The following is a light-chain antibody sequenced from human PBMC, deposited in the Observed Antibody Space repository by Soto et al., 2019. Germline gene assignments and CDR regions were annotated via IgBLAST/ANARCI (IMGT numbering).Light chain of an antibody. CDR1: QSVSGSY. CDR3: QQRSNWPPT. CDR2: DAS. J-gene: IGKJ1*01. V-gene: IGKV3-11*01. Sequence: EIVMTQSPGTLSLSPGEVATLSCRASQSVSGSYLAWYQQKPGQAPRLVIYDASNRATGIPARFSGSGSGTDFTLTISSLEPEDFAVYYCQQRSNWPPTFGQGTKVDIK.